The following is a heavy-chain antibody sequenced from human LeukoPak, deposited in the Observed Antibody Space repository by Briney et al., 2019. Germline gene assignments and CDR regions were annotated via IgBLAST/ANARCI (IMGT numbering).Heavy chain of an antibody. Sequence: GASVTVSCKASGYTFTSYYMHWVRQAPGQGLEWMGIINPSGGSTSYAQKFQGRVTMTRDTSTSTVYMELSSLRSEDTAVYYCARTYYYDSSGYSHFDYWGQGTLVTVSS. D-gene: IGHD3-22*01. V-gene: IGHV1-46*01. CDR2: INPSGGST. CDR1: GYTFTSYY. CDR3: ARTYYYDSSGYSHFDY. J-gene: IGHJ4*02.